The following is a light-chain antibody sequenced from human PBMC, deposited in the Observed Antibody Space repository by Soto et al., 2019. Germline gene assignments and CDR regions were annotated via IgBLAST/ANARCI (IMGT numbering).Light chain of an antibody. CDR2: WAS. CDR3: QQYGSSPIT. V-gene: IGKV4-1*01. Sequence: DIVMTQSPDSLAVSLGERATINCKSSQSVLYISNNKNYLAWYQQKPGQPPKLLIYWASTRESGVPDRFSGSGSGTDFSLTISRLEPEDFAVYYCQQYGSSPITFGQGTRLENK. CDR1: QSVLYISNNKNY. J-gene: IGKJ5*01.